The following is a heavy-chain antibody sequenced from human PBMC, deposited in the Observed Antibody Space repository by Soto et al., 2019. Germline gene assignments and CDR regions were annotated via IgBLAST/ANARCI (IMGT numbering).Heavy chain of an antibody. CDR1: GFTFSTYA. CDR2: ISISGDST. D-gene: IGHD6-19*01. CDR3: AKAGSSGWIKYFHQ. J-gene: IGHJ4*01. V-gene: IGHV3-23*01. Sequence: GGTLRLSCVASGFTFSTYAMSWVRRAPGKGLEWVSAISISGDSTYYADSAKARFFISRDDSNNTMYLRVNSLRVEDTATYYCAKAGSSGWIKYFHQWVQGPQITVST.